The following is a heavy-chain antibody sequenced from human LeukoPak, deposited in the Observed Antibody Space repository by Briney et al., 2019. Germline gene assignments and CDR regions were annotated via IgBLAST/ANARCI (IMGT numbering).Heavy chain of an antibody. CDR3: ARAMGYYYYYGMDV. J-gene: IGHJ6*02. Sequence: GGSLRLSCVASRFTFSNHGMHWVRQVPGKGLEWVAVIWYDGSNKYYADSVKGRFTISRDNAKNSLYLQMNSLRAEDTALYYCARAMGYYYYYGMDVWGQGTTVTVSS. CDR2: IWYDGSNK. CDR1: RFTFSNHG. D-gene: IGHD5-18*01. V-gene: IGHV3-33*03.